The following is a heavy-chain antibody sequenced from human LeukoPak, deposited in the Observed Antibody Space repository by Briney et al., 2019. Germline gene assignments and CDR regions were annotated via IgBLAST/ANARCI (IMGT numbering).Heavy chain of an antibody. Sequence: SETLSLTCAVYGGSFSGYYWSWSHQPPGKGLGWIGEINHRGRNKYKPSLKSRVTISVYPSKNKFYLKLSSVTAADTDVYYCARGGALAARRSYYFDYWGQGTLVTVSS. CDR1: GGSFSGYY. CDR3: ARGGALAARRSYYFDY. J-gene: IGHJ4*02. V-gene: IGHV4-34*01. CDR2: INHRGRN. D-gene: IGHD6-6*01.